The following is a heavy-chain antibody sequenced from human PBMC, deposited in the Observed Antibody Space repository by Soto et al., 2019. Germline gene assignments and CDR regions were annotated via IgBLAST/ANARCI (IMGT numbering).Heavy chain of an antibody. CDR3: ARDHDMDV. J-gene: IGHJ6*02. CDR2: IMPMVGAA. V-gene: IGHV1-69*13. Sequence: ASVKVSCKASGGTFNSYVINWVRQAPGQGLEWIGGIMPMVGAANSAQKFQGRVTITADESTSTAYMEMSSLRSEDTAVYYCARDHDMDVWGQGTTVTVSS. CDR1: GGTFNSYV.